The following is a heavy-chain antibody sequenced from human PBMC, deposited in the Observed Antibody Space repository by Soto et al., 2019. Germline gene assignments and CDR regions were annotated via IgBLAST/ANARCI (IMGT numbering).Heavy chain of an antibody. V-gene: IGHV4-39*01. CDR2: IYYSGST. CDR3: ARLLGYCSAGSCYRHLYYFDY. CDR1: GGSISSSNSY. J-gene: IGHJ4*02. Sequence: SETLSLACTVSGGSISSSNSYWGWIRQPPGKGLEGLEWIGSIYYSGSTYYNPSLKSRVTISVDTSKNQFSLKLYSVTAADTAVYYCARLLGYCSAGSCYRHLYYFDYWGQGTLVTVSS. D-gene: IGHD2-15*01.